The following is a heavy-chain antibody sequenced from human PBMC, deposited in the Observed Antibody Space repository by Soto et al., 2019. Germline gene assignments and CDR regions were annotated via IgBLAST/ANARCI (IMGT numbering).Heavy chain of an antibody. CDR2: ISSSGSTI. V-gene: IGHV3-11*01. CDR1: GFTLSDDY. J-gene: IGHJ4*02. CDR3: ARCVPPIDY. Sequence: QVQLVESGGGLVKPGGSLRLSCAASGFTLSDDYMSWIRQAPVKGPEWVSYISSSGSTIYYADSVKGRFTISRDNAKNSLYLQLTSLSAEDTAVYYCARCVPPIDYWGQGTLVTVSS.